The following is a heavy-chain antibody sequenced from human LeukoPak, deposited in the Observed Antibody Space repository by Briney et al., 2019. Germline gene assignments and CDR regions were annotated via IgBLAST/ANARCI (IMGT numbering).Heavy chain of an antibody. Sequence: GASVKVSCKASGYTFTGYYIHWVRQAPGQGLEWMAWINPNSGATNYAQKFQGRVTMTRDTSISTAYMELSRLTSDDTAVYFCARGRFRERDNWFDPWGQGTLVTASS. D-gene: IGHD3-10*01. V-gene: IGHV1-2*02. CDR1: GYTFTGYY. CDR3: ARGRFRERDNWFDP. J-gene: IGHJ5*02. CDR2: INPNSGAT.